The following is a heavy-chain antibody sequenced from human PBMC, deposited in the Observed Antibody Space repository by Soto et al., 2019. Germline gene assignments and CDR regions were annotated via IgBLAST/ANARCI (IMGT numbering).Heavy chain of an antibody. CDR3: ARDIGSFAYGEGY. CDR2: VYSSGTT. Sequence: SETQSLTCSVSGGSINSYWWSWIRQPAGKGLEWIGRVYSSGTTDYNPSLNSRATMSVETSKNRFSLKLSSVTAADTAVYYCARDIGSFAYGEGYWGQGIQVTVSS. V-gene: IGHV4-4*07. J-gene: IGHJ4*02. D-gene: IGHD3-10*01. CDR1: GGSINSYW.